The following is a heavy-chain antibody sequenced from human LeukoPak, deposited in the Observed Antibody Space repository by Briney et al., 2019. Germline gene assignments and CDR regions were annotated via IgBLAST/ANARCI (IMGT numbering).Heavy chain of an antibody. V-gene: IGHV1-2*02. CDR3: AREWYSSSWYGDAFDI. J-gene: IGHJ3*02. D-gene: IGHD6-13*01. CDR1: GYTFTGYY. CDR2: INPNSGGT. Sequence: ASVKVSCKASGYTFTGYYMHWVRQAPGQGLEWMGWINPNSGGTNYAQKLQGRVTMTRDTSISTAYMELSRLRSDDTAVYYCAREWYSSSWYGDAFDIWGQGTMVTVSS.